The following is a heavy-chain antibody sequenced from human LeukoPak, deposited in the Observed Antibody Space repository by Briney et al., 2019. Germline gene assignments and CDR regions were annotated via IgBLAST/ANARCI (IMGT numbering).Heavy chain of an antibody. D-gene: IGHD1-26*01. CDR2: IIPILGIA. V-gene: IGHV1-69*04. J-gene: IGHJ4*02. CDR1: GGTFSSYA. Sequence: SVKVSCKACGGTFSSYAISWVRQAPGQGLEWMGRIIPILGIANYAQKFQGRVTITADKSTSTAYMELSSLRSEDTAVYYCARDGGSYYESFDYRGQGTLVTVSS. CDR3: ARDGGSYYESFDY.